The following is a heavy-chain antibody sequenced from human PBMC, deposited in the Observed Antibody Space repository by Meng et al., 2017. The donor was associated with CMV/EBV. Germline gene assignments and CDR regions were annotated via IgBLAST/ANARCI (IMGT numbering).Heavy chain of an antibody. CDR2: IKQDGSEK. V-gene: IGHV3-7*01. Sequence: GGPLRLSCAAPGFTFRSYWMSWVRQAPGKGLEWVANIKQDGSEKYYVDSVKGRFTISRDNAKNSLYLQMNSLRAEETAVYYCARGLRGPSLVRGVTHDAFDIWGQGTMVTVSS. CDR3: ARGLRGPSLVRGVTHDAFDI. D-gene: IGHD3-10*01. CDR1: GFTFRSYW. J-gene: IGHJ3*02.